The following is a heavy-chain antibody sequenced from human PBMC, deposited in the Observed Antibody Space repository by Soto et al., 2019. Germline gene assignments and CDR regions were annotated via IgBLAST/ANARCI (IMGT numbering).Heavy chain of an antibody. J-gene: IGHJ6*02. CDR3: ARDRYGDYGTNYYYYGRDV. CDR1: GFTFSSYG. CDR2: IWYDGSNK. D-gene: IGHD4-17*01. Sequence: QVQLVESGGGVVQPGRSLRLSCAASGFTFSSYGMHWVRQAPGKGLEWVAVIWYDGSNKYYADSVKGRFTISRDNSKNTLYLQLNSLRTEDTAVYYCARDRYGDYGTNYYYYGRDVWGQGTTVTVSS. V-gene: IGHV3-33*01.